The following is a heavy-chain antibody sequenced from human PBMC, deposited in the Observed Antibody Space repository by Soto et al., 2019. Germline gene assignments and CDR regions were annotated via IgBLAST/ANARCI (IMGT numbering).Heavy chain of an antibody. CDR2: ISDDGSNK. CDR1: GFTFSSYG. CDR3: ASGVVPAAHYYYGMDV. J-gene: IGHJ6*02. V-gene: IGHV3-30*03. Sequence: GGSLRLSCAASGFTFSSYGMHWVRQAPGKGLEWVAVISDDGSNKYYADAVKGRFTISRDNSKNTLYLQMNSLRAEDTAVYYCASGVVPAAHYYYGMDVWGQGTTVTVSS. D-gene: IGHD2-2*01.